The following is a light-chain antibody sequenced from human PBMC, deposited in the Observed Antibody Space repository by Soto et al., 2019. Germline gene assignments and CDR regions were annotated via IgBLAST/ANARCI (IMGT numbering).Light chain of an antibody. CDR3: QQYGSSPPYT. CDR1: QSVSSSY. V-gene: IGKV3-20*01. Sequence: EIVLTQSPGTLSLSPGERATLSCRASQSVSSSYLAWYQQKPGQAHRLLIYGASSWATGIPDRFSGSGAGTDFTLTISRLEPEDFVVYYCQQYGSSPPYTFGQGTKLEIK. J-gene: IGKJ2*01. CDR2: GAS.